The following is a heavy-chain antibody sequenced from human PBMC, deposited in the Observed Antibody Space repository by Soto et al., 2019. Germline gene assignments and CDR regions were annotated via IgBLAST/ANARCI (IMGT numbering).Heavy chain of an antibody. V-gene: IGHV3-11*01. CDR3: ARAVAAAGDYYYYYYYMDV. CDR1: GFTFSDYY. CDR2: ISSSGSTI. J-gene: IGHJ6*03. D-gene: IGHD6-13*01. Sequence: QVQLVESGGGLVKPGGSLRLSCAASGFTFSDYYMSWIRQAPGKGLEWVSYISSSGSTIYYADSVKGRFTISRDNAKNSLYLQMNSMRAEDTAVYDCARAVAAAGDYYYYYYYMDVWGKGTTVTVSS.